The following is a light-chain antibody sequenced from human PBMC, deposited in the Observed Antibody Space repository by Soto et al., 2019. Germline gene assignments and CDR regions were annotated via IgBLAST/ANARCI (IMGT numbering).Light chain of an antibody. Sequence: DIQMTQSPSTLSASVGDRVTITCRASQSISTWLAWYQQKPGKAPKLLLYKASSLEGGVPSRFGGSGSGTLFNITISSLHPDDFATYYCQQYNTYPLTFGGGTKVDIK. V-gene: IGKV1-5*03. J-gene: IGKJ4*01. CDR1: QSISTW. CDR2: KAS. CDR3: QQYNTYPLT.